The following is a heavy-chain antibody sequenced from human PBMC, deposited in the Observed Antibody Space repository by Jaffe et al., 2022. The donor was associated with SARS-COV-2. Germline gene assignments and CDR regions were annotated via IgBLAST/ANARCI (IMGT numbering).Heavy chain of an antibody. CDR3: ARGPGLWFGEFGYYYGMDV. CDR2: INHSGST. V-gene: IGHV4-34*01. D-gene: IGHD3-10*01. Sequence: QVQLQQWGAGLLKPSETLSLTCAVYGGSFSGYYWSWIRQPPGKGLEWIGEINHSGSTNYNPSLKSRVTISVDTSKNQFSLKLSSVTAADTAVYYCARGPGLWFGEFGYYYGMDVWGQGTTVTVSS. CDR1: GGSFSGYY. J-gene: IGHJ6*02.